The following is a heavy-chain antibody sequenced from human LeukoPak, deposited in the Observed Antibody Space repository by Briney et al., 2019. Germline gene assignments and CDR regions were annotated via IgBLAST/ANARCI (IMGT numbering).Heavy chain of an antibody. CDR1: GGSFSGYF. J-gene: IGHJ4*02. Sequence: PSETLSLTCAVYGGSFSGYFWTYVRQPPGKGLEWIGEINHRGSTNYNPSLKSRVTISVDTSKNQFSLKLSSVTAADTAVYYCARVGDIGYCSGGSCYYFDYWGQGTLVTVSS. CDR2: INHRGST. V-gene: IGHV4-34*01. CDR3: ARVGDIGYCSGGSCYYFDY. D-gene: IGHD2-15*01.